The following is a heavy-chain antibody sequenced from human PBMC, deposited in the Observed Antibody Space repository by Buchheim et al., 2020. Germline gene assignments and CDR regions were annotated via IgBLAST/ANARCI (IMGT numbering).Heavy chain of an antibody. CDR3: AREYCSSTSCSYFDY. CDR2: IRSSGSTT. CDR1: EFTFSGHE. J-gene: IGHJ4*02. Sequence: QLVESGGGLVQPGGSLRLSCVASEFTFSGHEMNWVRQAPGKGLEWVSYIRSSGSTTYYADSVKGRFTISRDNAKNSLYLQMNSLRAEDTAFYYCAREYCSSTSCSYFDYWGQGTL. V-gene: IGHV3-48*03. D-gene: IGHD2-2*01.